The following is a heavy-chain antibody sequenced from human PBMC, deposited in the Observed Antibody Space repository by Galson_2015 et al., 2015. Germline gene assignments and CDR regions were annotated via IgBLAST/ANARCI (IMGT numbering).Heavy chain of an antibody. CDR2: IKQDGSEK. J-gene: IGHJ3*02. CDR1: GFTFSSYW. D-gene: IGHD6-13*01. CDR3: ASPSRAAAPYDAFDI. V-gene: IGHV3-7*01. Sequence: SLRLSCAASGFTFSSYWMSWVRQAPGKGLEWVAKIKQDGSEKYYVDSVKGRFTISRDNAKNSLYLQMNSLRAKDTAVYYCASPSRAAAPYDAFDIWGQGTMVTVSS.